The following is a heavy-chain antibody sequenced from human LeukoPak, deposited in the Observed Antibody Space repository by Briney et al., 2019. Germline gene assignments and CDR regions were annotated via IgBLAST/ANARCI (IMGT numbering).Heavy chain of an antibody. CDR3: ARVGYYGDYLGDAFDI. V-gene: IGHV1-69*13. CDR2: IIPIFGTA. Sequence: ASVKVSCKASGGTFSSYAISWVRQAPGQGLEWMGGIIPIFGTANYAQKFQGRVTITADESTSTAYMELSSLRSEDTAVHYCARVGYYGDYLGDAFDIWGQGTMVTVSS. J-gene: IGHJ3*02. CDR1: GGTFSSYA. D-gene: IGHD4-17*01.